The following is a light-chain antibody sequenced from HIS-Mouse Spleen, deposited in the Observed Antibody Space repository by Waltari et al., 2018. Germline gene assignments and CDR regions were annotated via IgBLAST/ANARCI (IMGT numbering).Light chain of an antibody. J-gene: IGLJ2*01. CDR1: NIGSKS. CDR3: QVWDSSSDHPEVV. V-gene: IGLV3-21*02. CDR2: DDS. Sequence: SYVLTQPPSVSVAPGQTARLTCWGNNIGSKSVPRYPQKPGQAPVLVVYDDSDRPSGIPERFSGSNSGNTATLTISRVEAGDEADYYCQVWDSSSDHPEVVFGGGTKLTVL.